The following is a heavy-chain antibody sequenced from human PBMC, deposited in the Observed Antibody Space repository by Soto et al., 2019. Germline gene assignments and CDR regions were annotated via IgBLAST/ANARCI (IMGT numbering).Heavy chain of an antibody. V-gene: IGHV3-21*01. D-gene: IGHD3-16*02. J-gene: IGHJ6*03. Sequence: EVQLVESGGGLVKPGGSLRLSCAASGFTFSSYSMNWVRQVPGQGLEWVSSISSSSTSYIYYADSAKGRFTISRDNAKTSLYRQMNSLRAEDTAVYYCARGRGGVIAYMDVWGKGTTVTVS. CDR2: ISSSSTSYI. CDR1: GFTFSSYS. CDR3: ARGRGGVIAYMDV.